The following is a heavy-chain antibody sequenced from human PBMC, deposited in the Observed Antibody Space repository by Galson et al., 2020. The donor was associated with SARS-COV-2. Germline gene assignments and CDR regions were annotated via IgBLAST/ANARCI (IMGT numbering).Heavy chain of an antibody. CDR2: IKPDGSEK. D-gene: IGHD3-22*01. CDR3: ARGDYSDSSGYFSDAFDI. Sequence: TGGSLRLSCAASGFTFSSYWMSWVRQAPGKGLEWVANIKPDGSEKYYVDSVKGRFTISRDNAKNSLYLQMNSLRAEDTAVHYCARGDYSDSSGYFSDAFDIWGQGTMVTVSS. J-gene: IGHJ3*02. CDR1: GFTFSSYW. V-gene: IGHV3-7*01.